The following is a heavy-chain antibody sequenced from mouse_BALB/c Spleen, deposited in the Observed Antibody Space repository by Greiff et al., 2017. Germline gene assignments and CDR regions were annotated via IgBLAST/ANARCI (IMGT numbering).Heavy chain of an antibody. V-gene: IGHV1-7*01. CDR1: GYTFTSYW. CDR2: INPSTGYT. Sequence: QVQLQQSGAELAKPGASVKMSCKASGYTFTSYWMHWVKQRPGQGLEWIGYINPSTGYTEYNQKFKDKATLTADKSSSTAYMQLSSLTSEDSAVYYCADYYGSPWFAYWGQGTLVTVSA. J-gene: IGHJ3*01. D-gene: IGHD1-1*01. CDR3: ADYYGSPWFAY.